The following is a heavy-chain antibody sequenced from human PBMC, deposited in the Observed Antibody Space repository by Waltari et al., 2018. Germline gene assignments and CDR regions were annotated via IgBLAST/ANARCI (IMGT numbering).Heavy chain of an antibody. CDR3: ATGGITMVQGEDY. D-gene: IGHD3-10*01. CDR2: ISSSSSYI. J-gene: IGHJ4*02. V-gene: IGHV3-21*01. CDR1: GFTFSSYS. Sequence: EVQLVESGGGLVKPGGSLRLSCAASGFTFSSYSMNWVRQAPGKGLEWVSSISSSSSYIYYADSVKGRFTISRDNAKNSLYLQMNSLRAEDTALYYCATGGITMVQGEDYWGQGTLVTVSS.